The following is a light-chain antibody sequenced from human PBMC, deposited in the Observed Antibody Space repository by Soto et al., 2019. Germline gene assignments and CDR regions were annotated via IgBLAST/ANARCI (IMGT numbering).Light chain of an antibody. CDR2: PAS. V-gene: IGKV1-9*01. CDR1: QGISSY. CDR3: QQLNSYPRT. Sequence: DIQLTQSPSFLSASVGDTVTLTCRASQGISSYLAWYQQKPGKAPKLLIYPASTLQSRVPSRISGSGSGTEFTLTISSLQPEDFATYYCQQLNSYPRTFGGGTKVEIK. J-gene: IGKJ4*01.